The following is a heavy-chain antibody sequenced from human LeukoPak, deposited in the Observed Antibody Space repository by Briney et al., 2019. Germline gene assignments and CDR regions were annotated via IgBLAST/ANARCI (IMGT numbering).Heavy chain of an antibody. Sequence: GGSLRLSCAASGCTFSSFGMHWVRQAPGKGLEWVALIRYDGRNTYYADSVKGRFTISRDNSKNTLYLQMNSLRAEDTAVYYCAGPYYGSGSYYKGYYGMDVWGQGTTVTVSS. CDR2: IRYDGRNT. J-gene: IGHJ6*02. CDR1: GCTFSSFG. D-gene: IGHD3-10*01. V-gene: IGHV3-30*02. CDR3: AGPYYGSGSYYKGYYGMDV.